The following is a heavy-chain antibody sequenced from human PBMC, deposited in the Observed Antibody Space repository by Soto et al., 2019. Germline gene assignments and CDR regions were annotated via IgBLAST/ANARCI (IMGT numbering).Heavy chain of an antibody. Sequence: SETLSLTCAVYGGSFSGYYWSWIRQPPGKGLEWIGEINHSGSTNYNPSLKSRVTISVDTSKNQFSLKLSSVTAADTAVYYCARGSSSWYRVDWFDPWGQGTLVTVSS. CDR2: INHSGST. D-gene: IGHD6-13*01. CDR1: GGSFSGYY. CDR3: ARGSSSWYRVDWFDP. J-gene: IGHJ5*02. V-gene: IGHV4-34*01.